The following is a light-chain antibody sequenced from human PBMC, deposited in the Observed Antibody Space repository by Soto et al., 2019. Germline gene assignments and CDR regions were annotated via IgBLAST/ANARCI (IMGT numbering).Light chain of an antibody. CDR2: DVS. CDR3: SSYTSSSTPYV. J-gene: IGLJ1*01. V-gene: IGLV2-14*01. Sequence: QSALTQPASVSGSPGQSITISCTGTSSDVGAYNYVSWYQQHPGTAPKLMIYDVSNRPSGVSKRFSGSKYGNTASLTISGLQAEDEADYYCSSYTSSSTPYVFGSGTKLTVL. CDR1: SSDVGAYNY.